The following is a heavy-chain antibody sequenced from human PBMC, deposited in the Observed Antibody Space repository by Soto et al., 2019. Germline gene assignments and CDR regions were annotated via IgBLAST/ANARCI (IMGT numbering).Heavy chain of an antibody. D-gene: IGHD1-26*01. V-gene: IGHV3-33*01. CDR2: IWYDGSHR. J-gene: IGHJ4*01. CDR1: GFMFSTYG. Sequence: QVQLVESGGGVVQPGRSLRLSCAASGFMFSTYGMHWVRQAPGKGLEWVAMIWYDGSHRSYAVSVKGRFTISRDNPRNTLFLQMDSLTAEDTAVYYCARDLGAPLGGYFDYWGQGNLVIVSS. CDR3: ARDLGAPLGGYFDY.